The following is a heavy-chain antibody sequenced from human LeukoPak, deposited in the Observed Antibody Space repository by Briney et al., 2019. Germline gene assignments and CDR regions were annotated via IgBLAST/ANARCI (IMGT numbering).Heavy chain of an antibody. D-gene: IGHD3-22*01. J-gene: IGHJ6*03. CDR2: IYYSGST. Sequence: SETLSLTCTVSGGSISSCYWSWIRQPPGKGLEWIGYIYYSGSTNYNPSLKSRVTISVDTSKIQFSLKLSSVTAADTAVYYCARVYYYDSSGYRSPLYYYYYMDVWGKGTTVTVSS. V-gene: IGHV4-59*01. CDR1: GGSISSCY. CDR3: ARVYYYDSSGYRSPLYYYYYMDV.